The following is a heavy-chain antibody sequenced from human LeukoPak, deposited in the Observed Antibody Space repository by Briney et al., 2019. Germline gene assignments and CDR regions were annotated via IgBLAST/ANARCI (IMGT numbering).Heavy chain of an antibody. CDR1: GYTFTRYD. CDR3: ATFRGAYCSGGSCHDY. CDR2: MNPKSGNT. D-gene: IGHD2-15*01. Sequence: VASVKVSCKASGYTFTRYDINWVRQATGQGLEWMGWMNPKSGNTGHAQKFQGRVTMTEDTSTDTAYMELSSLRSEDTAVYYCATFRGAYCSGGSCHDYWGQGTLVTVSS. J-gene: IGHJ4*02. V-gene: IGHV1-8*01.